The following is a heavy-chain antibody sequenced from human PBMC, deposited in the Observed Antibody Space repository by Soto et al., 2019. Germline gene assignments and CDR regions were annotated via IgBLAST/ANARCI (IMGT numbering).Heavy chain of an antibody. CDR2: IGFDGTNI. CDR3: VRTACVINNCSYRGVR. D-gene: IGHD3-10*01. Sequence: PGGSLRLSCVASGFDFKTYGMHWVRQAPGKGLEWVAVIGFDGTNIHYSDSVRGQFSISRDNSENTVSLQMNSLRVEDTALYYCVRTACVINNCSYRGVRWGQGTLVTVSS. CDR1: GFDFKTYG. J-gene: IGHJ4*02. V-gene: IGHV3-33*01.